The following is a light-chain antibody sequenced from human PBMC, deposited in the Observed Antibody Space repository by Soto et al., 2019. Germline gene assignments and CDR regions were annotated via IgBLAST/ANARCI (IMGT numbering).Light chain of an antibody. J-gene: IGKJ1*01. Sequence: DIQMTQSPSTLSASIGDRVTITCRASQTINNWLAWYQQKPGKAPNLLIYHASNLETGVPSRFSGSAFGTEFTVTISILQPDDFATYYCQHYNSYPWTFGQGTKVEIK. V-gene: IGKV1-5*01. CDR2: HAS. CDR3: QHYNSYPWT. CDR1: QTINNW.